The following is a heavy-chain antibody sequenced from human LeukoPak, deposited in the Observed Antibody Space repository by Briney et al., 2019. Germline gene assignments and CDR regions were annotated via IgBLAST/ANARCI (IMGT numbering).Heavy chain of an antibody. CDR1: GFTFSSYA. V-gene: IGHV3-64D*06. D-gene: IGHD5-18*01. CDR3: ARAGYSYVEVFSGGQAFDY. CDR2: ISSNGGST. J-gene: IGHJ4*02. Sequence: GGSLRLSCSASGFTFSSYAMHWVRQAPGKGLEYVSAISSNGGSTYYADSVKGRFTISRDNSKNTLYLQMSSLRAEDTAVYYCARAGYSYVEVFSGGQAFDYWGQGTLVTVSS.